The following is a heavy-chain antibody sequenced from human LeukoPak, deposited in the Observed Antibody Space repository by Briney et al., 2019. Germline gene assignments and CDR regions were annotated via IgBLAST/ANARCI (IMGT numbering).Heavy chain of an antibody. J-gene: IGHJ4*02. Sequence: ASVKVSCKASGYTFSGYYMHWVRQAPGQGLEWMGWINPNNGGTKYAQKFQGRVTMTRDTSISTAYMELSRLRSDDTAVYYCARAGAVAGIDCDYWGQGTLVTVSS. CDR1: GYTFSGYY. D-gene: IGHD6-19*01. V-gene: IGHV1-2*02. CDR2: INPNNGGT. CDR3: ARAGAVAGIDCDY.